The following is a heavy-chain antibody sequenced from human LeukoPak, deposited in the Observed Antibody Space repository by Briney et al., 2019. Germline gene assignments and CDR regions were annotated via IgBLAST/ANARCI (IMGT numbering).Heavy chain of an antibody. D-gene: IGHD3-22*01. CDR1: GFTFDDYA. V-gene: IGHV3-9*03. J-gene: IGHJ3*02. CDR3: AKGIGYYYDSSGAFDI. Sequence: GRSLRLSCAASGFTFDDYAMHWVRQAPGKGLEWVSGISWNSGSIGYADSVKGRFTTSRDNAKNSLYLQMNSLRAEDMALYYCAKGIGYYYDSSGAFDIWGQGTMVTVSS. CDR2: ISWNSGSI.